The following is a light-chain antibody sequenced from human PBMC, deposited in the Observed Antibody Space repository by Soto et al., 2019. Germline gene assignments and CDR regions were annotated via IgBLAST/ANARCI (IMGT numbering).Light chain of an antibody. J-gene: IGKJ1*01. CDR3: HQYNNWLPR. CDR1: QSVSSN. Sequence: EIVMTQSPATLSVSPGERATLSCRASQSVSSNLAWYQQKPGQAPRLLIYGASTRATGIPARFSGSGSGTEFTLTLSSLQSEDFAGYYCHQYNNWLPRFGQGTKVEIK. CDR2: GAS. V-gene: IGKV3-15*01.